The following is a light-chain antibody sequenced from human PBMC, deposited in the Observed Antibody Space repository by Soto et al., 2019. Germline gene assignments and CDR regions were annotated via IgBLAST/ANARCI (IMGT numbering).Light chain of an antibody. CDR2: SAS. CDR3: QQSYSTPLT. CDR1: QDISGY. Sequence: DIQLTQSQSSPSTSVGDRVTITCRVSQDISGYLNWFRLKPGKVPKVVIYSASSLQSGVPSRFSGSGSGTDFTLNISSLQPEDFATYYCQQSYSTPLTFGGGTKV. V-gene: IGKV1-39*01. J-gene: IGKJ4*01.